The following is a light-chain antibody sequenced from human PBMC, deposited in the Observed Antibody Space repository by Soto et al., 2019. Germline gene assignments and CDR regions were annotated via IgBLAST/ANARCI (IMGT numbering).Light chain of an antibody. CDR1: QDITNF. Sequence: IQLTQSPSSLSASVGDRVTITCRASQDITNFLAWYQQRPGKAPKLLIYVASTLQSGVPSRFSGSGSGTDFTLTISSLQPEDFATYFCQQVESYPSTLGGGTKVDIK. V-gene: IGKV1-9*01. CDR2: VAS. CDR3: QQVESYPST. J-gene: IGKJ4*01.